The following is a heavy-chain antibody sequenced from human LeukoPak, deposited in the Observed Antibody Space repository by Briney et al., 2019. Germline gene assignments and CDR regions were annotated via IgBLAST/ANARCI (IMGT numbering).Heavy chain of an antibody. CDR1: GITLSNYG. CDR3: SRRGVVIRVILVGFHKEAFYFDS. Sequence: GSLRLSCAVSGITLSNYGMSWVRQAQGKGLEWVAGISDSGGSTNYADSVKGRFTISRDNPKNTLYLQMNSLRAEDTAVYFCSRRGVVIRVILVGFHKEAFYFDSWGQGALVTVSS. CDR2: ISDSGGST. D-gene: IGHD3-22*01. V-gene: IGHV3-23*01. J-gene: IGHJ4*02.